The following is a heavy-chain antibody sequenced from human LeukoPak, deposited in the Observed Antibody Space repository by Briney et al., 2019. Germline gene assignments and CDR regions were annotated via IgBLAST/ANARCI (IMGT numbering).Heavy chain of an antibody. CDR3: AKDRDGGTTTTAKGFNY. J-gene: IGHJ4*02. D-gene: IGHD2/OR15-2a*01. V-gene: IGHV3-23*01. CDR1: GFTFSSYS. CDR2: ISGSGGST. Sequence: GGSLRLSCAASGFTFSSYSMNWVRQAPGKGLEWVSAISGSGGSTYYADSVKGRFTISRDNSKNTLYLQMNTLRVEDTAVYYCAKDRDGGTTTTAKGFNYWGQGTLVTVSS.